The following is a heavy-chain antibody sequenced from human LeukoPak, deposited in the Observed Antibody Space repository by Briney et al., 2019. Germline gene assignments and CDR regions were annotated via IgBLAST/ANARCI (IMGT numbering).Heavy chain of an antibody. D-gene: IGHD3-22*01. J-gene: IGHJ4*02. V-gene: IGHV3-23*01. Sequence: HPGGSLRLSCAASGFTFSSYAMSWVRQAPGKGLEWVSVISGSGDSTYYADSVKGRFTISRDNVKNALYPQMNSLRAEDTAVYYCARVSYYSDSSAYDYWGQGTLATVSS. CDR3: ARVSYYSDSSAYDY. CDR1: GFTFSSYA. CDR2: ISGSGDST.